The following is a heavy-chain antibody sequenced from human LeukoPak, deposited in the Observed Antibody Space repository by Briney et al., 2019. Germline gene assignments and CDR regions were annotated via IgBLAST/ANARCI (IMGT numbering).Heavy chain of an antibody. D-gene: IGHD4-23*01. CDR2: VNSDGSGA. CDR1: GFTFSSYW. Sequence: GGSLRLSCAASGFTFSSYWMHWVHQAPGKGLVWVSRVNSDGSGASYADSVKGRFTISRDNAKNTLYLQMNSLRAEDTAVYYCARGQYGGNSGSGYWGQGTLVTVSS. CDR3: ARGQYGGNSGSGY. J-gene: IGHJ4*02. V-gene: IGHV3-74*01.